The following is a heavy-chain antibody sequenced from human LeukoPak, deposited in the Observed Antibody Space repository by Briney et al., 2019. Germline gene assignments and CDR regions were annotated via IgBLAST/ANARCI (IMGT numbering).Heavy chain of an antibody. CDR3: ARCTDLSVSSHYYYMDV. D-gene: IGHD5/OR15-5a*01. CDR2: IYYSGST. J-gene: IGHJ6*03. Sequence: SETLSLTCTVSGGSISSYYWSWIRQPPGKGLEWIGYIYYSGSTNYNPSLKSRVTISVDTSKNQFSLKLSSVTAADTAVYYCARCTDLSVSSHYYYMDVWGKGTTVTVSS. V-gene: IGHV4-59*01. CDR1: GGSISSYY.